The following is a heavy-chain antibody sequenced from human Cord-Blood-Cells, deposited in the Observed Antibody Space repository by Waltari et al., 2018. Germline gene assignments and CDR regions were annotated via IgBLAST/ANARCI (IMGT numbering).Heavy chain of an antibody. J-gene: IGHJ3*02. CDR3: AREPGDLTSEGADAFDI. Sequence: EVQLVESGGGLVQPGGSLRLSCAASGFTFSSYWLSWVPQAPGKGLEWVANIKQDGSEKYYVDSVKGRFTISRDNAKNSLYLQMNSLRAEDTAVYYCAREPGDLTSEGADAFDIWGQGTMVTVSS. CDR1: GFTFSSYW. D-gene: IGHD7-27*01. V-gene: IGHV3-7*01. CDR2: IKQDGSEK.